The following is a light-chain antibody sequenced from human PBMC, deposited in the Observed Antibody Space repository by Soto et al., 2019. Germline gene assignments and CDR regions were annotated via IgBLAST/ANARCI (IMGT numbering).Light chain of an antibody. CDR2: GDH. Sequence: QSVLTQPPSVSGAPGQGVTISCTGSSSNIGAGFDVHWYQQLPGTAPKVLIYGDHNRPSGVPERFFGSKSGTSASLAITGLQPEDEADYYCQSYDSSLSGYAVGGGTKLTVL. V-gene: IGLV1-40*01. CDR3: QSYDSSLSGYA. J-gene: IGLJ2*01. CDR1: SSNIGAGFD.